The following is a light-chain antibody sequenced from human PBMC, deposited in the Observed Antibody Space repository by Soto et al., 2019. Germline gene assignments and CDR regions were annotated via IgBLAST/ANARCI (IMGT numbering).Light chain of an antibody. V-gene: IGKV3D-20*02. CDR3: QQRSDWPSIT. Sequence: EIVLTQSPGTLSLSPGERATLSCRASQSIRSNYLAWYQQKPGQAPRFLIYGAFSRATGIPDRFSGSGSGTDFTLTISRLEPEDFAVYYCQQRSDWPSITFGQGTRLEIK. J-gene: IGKJ5*01. CDR2: GAF. CDR1: QSIRSNY.